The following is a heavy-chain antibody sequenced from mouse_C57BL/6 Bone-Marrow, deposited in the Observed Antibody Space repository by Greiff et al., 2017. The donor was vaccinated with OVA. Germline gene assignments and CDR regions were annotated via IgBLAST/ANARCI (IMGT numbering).Heavy chain of an antibody. CDR3: ARSPYYYGSSPLGY. Sequence: QVQLKQSGAELVKPGASVKISCKASGYAFSSYWMNWVKQRPGKGLEWIGQIYPGDGDTNYNGKFKGKATLTADKSSSTAYMQLSSLTSEDSAVYFCARSPYYYGSSPLGYWGQGTLVTVSA. J-gene: IGHJ3*02. D-gene: IGHD1-1*01. CDR2: IYPGDGDT. V-gene: IGHV1-80*01. CDR1: GYAFSSYW.